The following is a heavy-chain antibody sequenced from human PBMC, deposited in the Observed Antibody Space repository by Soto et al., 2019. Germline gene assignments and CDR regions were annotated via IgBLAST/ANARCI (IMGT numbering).Heavy chain of an antibody. V-gene: IGHV1-8*01. D-gene: IGHD2-2*02. CDR3: ARSDGHTFNWLDS. CDR2: MNPTSGNT. CDR1: GYTFTKYD. Sequence: QVQLVQSGAEVKTPGASVKVSCKASGYTFTKYDMNWVRQAPGQGLEWMGWMNPTSGNTGYAQKLQCRLTMTWDTAIGIAHMELSSLRKEDTAVYYCARSDGHTFNWLDSWGQGAVVTVPA. J-gene: IGHJ5*01.